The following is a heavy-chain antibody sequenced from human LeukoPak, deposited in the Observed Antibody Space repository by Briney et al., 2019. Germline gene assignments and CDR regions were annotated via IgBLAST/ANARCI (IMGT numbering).Heavy chain of an antibody. CDR3: ARGAFGELFPFDY. D-gene: IGHD3-10*01. V-gene: IGHV4-38-2*02. J-gene: IGHJ4*02. CDR1: GYSISSGYY. CDR2: IYHSGST. Sequence: SETLSLTCTVSGYSISSGYYWGWIRQPPGKGLEWIGSIYHSGSTYYNPSLKSRVTISVDTSKNQFSLKLSSVTAADTAVYYCARGAFGELFPFDYWGQGTLVTVSS.